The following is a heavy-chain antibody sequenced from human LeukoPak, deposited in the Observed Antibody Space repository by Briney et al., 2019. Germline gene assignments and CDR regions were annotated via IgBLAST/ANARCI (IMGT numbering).Heavy chain of an antibody. Sequence: PGGSLRLSCAASGLTSSNYAMGWVRQAPGEGLEWVSSISGSGDSTYYADSVKGRFTISRDNYKNTLHLQMNSLRAEDTAVYYGAMEGMSGMSDYWGQGTLVTVSS. V-gene: IGHV3-23*01. CDR2: ISGSGDST. J-gene: IGHJ4*02. CDR3: AMEGMSGMSDY. D-gene: IGHD1-1*01. CDR1: GLTSSNYA.